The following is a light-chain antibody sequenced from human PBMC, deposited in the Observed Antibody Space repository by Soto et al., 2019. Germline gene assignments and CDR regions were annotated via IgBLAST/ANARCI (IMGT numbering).Light chain of an antibody. Sequence: EIVMTQSPATLSVSPGERATLSCRASQSVSSNLAWYQQKPGRAPSPLIFDASTRATGIPARFSGSGSGTEFTLTISSLQSEDFAVYYCQQYNNWRPLTFGGGTKVEIK. J-gene: IGKJ4*01. V-gene: IGKV3-15*01. CDR2: DAS. CDR1: QSVSSN. CDR3: QQYNNWRPLT.